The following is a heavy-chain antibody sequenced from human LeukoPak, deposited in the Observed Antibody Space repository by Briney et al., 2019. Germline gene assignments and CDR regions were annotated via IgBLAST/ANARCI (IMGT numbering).Heavy chain of an antibody. V-gene: IGHV3-23*01. Sequence: GGSLRLSCAASGFTFSNYAMSWVRQAPGKGLEWVSAIVGSGGSTYYADSVKGRFTISRDNSKNTLFLQMNSLRVEDTALYYCSKWGDYDVLTGYYDADFWGQGTLVTVSS. CDR1: GFTFSNYA. D-gene: IGHD3-9*01. CDR2: IVGSGGST. J-gene: IGHJ4*02. CDR3: SKWGDYDVLTGYYDADF.